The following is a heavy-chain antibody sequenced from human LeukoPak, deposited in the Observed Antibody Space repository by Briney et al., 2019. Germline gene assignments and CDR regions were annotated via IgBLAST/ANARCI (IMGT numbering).Heavy chain of an antibody. V-gene: IGHV3-30*03. CDR3: ARGTYVVVDY. J-gene: IGHJ4*02. Sequence: PGRSLRLSCAASGFTFSSYGMHWVRQAPGKGLEWVAVISYDGSNKYYADSVKGRFTISRDNSKNTLYLQMNSLRAEDTAVYYCARGTYVVVDYWGQGTLVTVSS. D-gene: IGHD2-15*01. CDR1: GFTFSSYG. CDR2: ISYDGSNK.